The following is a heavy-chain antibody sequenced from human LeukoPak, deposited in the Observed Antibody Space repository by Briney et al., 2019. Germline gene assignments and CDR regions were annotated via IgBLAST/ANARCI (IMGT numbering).Heavy chain of an antibody. CDR2: ISYDGSNK. D-gene: IGHD5-18*01. CDR3: ARASDGTEDY. J-gene: IGHJ4*02. CDR1: GFTFSSYA. Sequence: GGSLRLSCAASGFTFSSYAMHWVRQAPGKGLEGVAVISYDGSNKYYADSVKGRFTISRDNSKNTLYLQMNSLRAEDTAVYYCARASDGTEDYWGQGTLVTVSS. V-gene: IGHV3-30*04.